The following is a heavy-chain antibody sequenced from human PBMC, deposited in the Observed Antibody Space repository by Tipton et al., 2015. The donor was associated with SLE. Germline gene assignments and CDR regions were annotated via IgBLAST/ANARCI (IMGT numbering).Heavy chain of an antibody. Sequence: TLSLTCTVSGDSINGYYWSWIRQHPGKGLEWIGYIHDSGATFYNPSLRSRSAISEDTSQNQFSLRLTSVTAADTAVYYCARHPGASFDFWGQGILVTVSS. CDR2: IHDSGAT. CDR3: ARHPGASFDF. J-gene: IGHJ4*02. CDR1: GDSINGYY. V-gene: IGHV4-31*03.